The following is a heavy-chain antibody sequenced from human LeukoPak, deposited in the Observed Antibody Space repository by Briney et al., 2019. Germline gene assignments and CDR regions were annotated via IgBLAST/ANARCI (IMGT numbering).Heavy chain of an antibody. V-gene: IGHV3-15*01. CDR1: GFTFSSYA. Sequence: GGSLRLSCAASGFTFSSYAMHWVRQAPGKGPEWVGRIKSITDGGTTDYAAPVKGRFTISRDVSKNTLYLQMNSLKTGDTAVYYCTTQGTGYYYFDYWGQGTLVTVSS. CDR3: TTQGTGYYYFDY. J-gene: IGHJ4*02. D-gene: IGHD3-9*01. CDR2: IKSITDGGTT.